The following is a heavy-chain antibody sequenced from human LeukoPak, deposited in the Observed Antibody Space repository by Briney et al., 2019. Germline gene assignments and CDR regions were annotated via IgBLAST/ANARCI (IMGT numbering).Heavy chain of an antibody. CDR2: ISSSSSYI. CDR1: GFTFSSYS. J-gene: IGHJ4*02. CDR3: AGGVGRNWGTAMVVFSYFDY. D-gene: IGHD5-18*01. Sequence: GGSLRLSCAASGFTFSSYSMNWVRQAPGKGLEWVSSISSSSSYIYYADSVKGRFTISRDNAKNSLYLQMNSLRDEDTAVYYCAGGVGRNWGTAMVVFSYFDYWGQGTLVPVSS. V-gene: IGHV3-21*01.